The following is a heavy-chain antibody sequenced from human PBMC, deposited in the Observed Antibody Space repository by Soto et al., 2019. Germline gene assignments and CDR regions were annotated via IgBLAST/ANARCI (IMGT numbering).Heavy chain of an antibody. V-gene: IGHV5-51*03. D-gene: IGHD2-15*01. Sequence: EVQLVQSGAEVKKPGESLKISCKGSGYSFTIYWIAWVCQMPGKGLEWMGMIYPGDSDTRYSPSFQGQVTMSADKSIMTAYLQWSSLKASDTDMYYCARVDCSGGSCYFDYWGQGTLVTVSS. J-gene: IGHJ4*02. CDR1: GYSFTIYW. CDR3: ARVDCSGGSCYFDY. CDR2: IYPGDSDT.